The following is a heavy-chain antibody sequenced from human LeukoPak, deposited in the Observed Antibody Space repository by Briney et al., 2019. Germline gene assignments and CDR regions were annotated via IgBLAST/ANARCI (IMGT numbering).Heavy chain of an antibody. CDR2: IIPIFGTA. D-gene: IGHD6-19*01. Sequence: SVKVPCKASGGTFSSYAISWVRQAPGQGLEWMGRIIPIFGTANYAQKFQGRVTITTDESTSTAYMELSSLRSEDTAVYYCASYHSSGLDYWGQGTLVTVSS. CDR1: GGTFSSYA. V-gene: IGHV1-69*05. CDR3: ASYHSSGLDY. J-gene: IGHJ4*02.